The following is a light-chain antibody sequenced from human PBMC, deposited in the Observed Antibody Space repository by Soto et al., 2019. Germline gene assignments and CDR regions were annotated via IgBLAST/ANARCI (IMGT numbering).Light chain of an antibody. J-gene: IGLJ1*01. CDR3: CSYAGIYSYV. V-gene: IGLV2-11*01. CDR2: DVT. CDR1: SSDVGRYDY. Sequence: QSALTQPRSVSGSPGQSVTIACTGTSSDVGRYDYVSWYQQHPGEAPKLVVYDVTKRPSGVPDRFSGSKSGNTASLTISGLQAEDEADYYCCSYAGIYSYVFGNGTKLTVL.